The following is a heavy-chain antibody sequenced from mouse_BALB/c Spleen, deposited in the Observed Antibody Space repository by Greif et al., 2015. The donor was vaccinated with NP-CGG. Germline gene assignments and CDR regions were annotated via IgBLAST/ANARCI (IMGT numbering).Heavy chain of an antibody. Sequence: VQLQQSGAELAKPGASVKMSCKASGYTFTSYWMHWVKQRPGQGLEWIGYINPSTGYTEYNQKFKDKATLTADKSSSTAHMQLSSLTSEDSAVYYCATGTYFDVWGAGTTVTVSS. D-gene: IGHD4-1*01. J-gene: IGHJ1*01. V-gene: IGHV1-7*01. CDR1: GYTFTSYW. CDR2: INPSTGYT. CDR3: ATGTYFDV.